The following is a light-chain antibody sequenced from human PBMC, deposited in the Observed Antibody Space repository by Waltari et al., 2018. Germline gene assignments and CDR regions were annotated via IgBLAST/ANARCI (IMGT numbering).Light chain of an antibody. CDR1: QSISNNY. CDR2: DAS. Sequence: EIVMTQSPGTLSLSVGERATLSCRASQSISNNYLAWHQHKPGQAPRLLMYDASTRAAGVPDRFSGSGSGTDFTLTISRLEPEDFAVYYCQQYAYSARTFGQGTKVEVK. V-gene: IGKV3-20*01. J-gene: IGKJ1*01. CDR3: QQYAYSART.